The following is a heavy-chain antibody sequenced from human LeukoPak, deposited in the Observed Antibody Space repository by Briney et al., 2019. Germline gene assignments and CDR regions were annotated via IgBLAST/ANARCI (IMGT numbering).Heavy chain of an antibody. CDR3: AKARSGAVDY. CDR2: ISWNSGSI. J-gene: IGHJ4*02. Sequence: PGRSLRLSCAASGFTFDDYAMHWVRQAPGKGLEWVSGISWNSGSIGYADSVKGRFTISRDNAKNSLYLQMNSLRAEDTVLYYCAKARSGAVDYWGQGTLVTVSS. D-gene: IGHD2-15*01. V-gene: IGHV3-9*01. CDR1: GFTFDDYA.